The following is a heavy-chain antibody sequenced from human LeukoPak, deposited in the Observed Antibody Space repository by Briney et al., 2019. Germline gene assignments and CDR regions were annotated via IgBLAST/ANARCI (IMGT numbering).Heavy chain of an antibody. D-gene: IGHD4-17*01. CDR1: GGSISSYY. J-gene: IGHJ6*02. Sequence: SETLSLTCTVSGGSISSYYWTWIRQPAGKGLEWIGRIYTSGSTNYNPSLKSRVTMSVDTSKNQFSLKLSSVTAADTAVYYCARDRANGDPLYYYYGMDVWGQGTTVTVSS. CDR3: ARDRANGDPLYYYYGMDV. CDR2: IYTSGST. V-gene: IGHV4-4*07.